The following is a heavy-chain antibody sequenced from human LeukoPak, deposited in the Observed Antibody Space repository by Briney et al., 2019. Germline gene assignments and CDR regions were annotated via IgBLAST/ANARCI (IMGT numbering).Heavy chain of an antibody. V-gene: IGHV4-38-2*01. D-gene: IGHD3-22*01. J-gene: IGHJ5*02. CDR1: GYSISSGYY. Sequence: SETLSLTCAVSGYSISSGYYWGWIRQPPGKGLEWIGSIYHSGSTYYNQSLKSRVTISVDTSKNQFSLKLSSVTAADTAVYYCARHALTTINWFDPWGQRTLVTVSS. CDR3: ARHALTTINWFDP. CDR2: IYHSGST.